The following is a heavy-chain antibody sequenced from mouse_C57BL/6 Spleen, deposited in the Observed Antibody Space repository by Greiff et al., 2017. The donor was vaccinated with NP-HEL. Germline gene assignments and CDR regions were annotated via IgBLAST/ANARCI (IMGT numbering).Heavy chain of an antibody. V-gene: IGHV5-17*01. CDR2: ISSGSSTI. CDR1: GFTFSDYG. CDR3: ARTVTTGFDY. J-gene: IGHJ2*01. D-gene: IGHD2-2*01. Sequence: EVHLVESGGGLVKPGGSLKLSCAASGFTFSDYGMHWVRQAPEKGLEWVAYISSGSSTIYYADTVKGRFTISRDNAKNTLFLQMTSLRSEDTAMDYCARTVTTGFDYWGQGTTLTVSS.